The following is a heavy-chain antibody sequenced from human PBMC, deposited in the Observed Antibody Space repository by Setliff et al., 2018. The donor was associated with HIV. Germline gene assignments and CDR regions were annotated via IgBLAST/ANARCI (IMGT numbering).Heavy chain of an antibody. CDR3: ARDIWAYGLMGS. J-gene: IGHJ5*02. D-gene: IGHD4-17*01. Sequence: SETLSLTCTVSGGSISTYYWSWIRQPPGRRLEWIGYIYYSGSTNYNPSLKSRVTISVDTSKNQFSLKLTSVTAADTAVYYCARDIWAYGLMGSWGQGTLVTVSS. CDR1: GGSISTYY. V-gene: IGHV4-59*12. CDR2: IYYSGST.